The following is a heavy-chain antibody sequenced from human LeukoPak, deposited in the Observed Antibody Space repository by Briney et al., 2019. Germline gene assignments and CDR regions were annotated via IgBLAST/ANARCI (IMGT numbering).Heavy chain of an antibody. J-gene: IGHJ6*02. Sequence: GGSLRLSCAASGFTVSSNYMSWVRQAPGKGLEWVSVIYSGGTTYSADSVKGRFTISRDNSKNTLYLQMNSLRAEDTAVYYCARDYGEGYCSGGSCSLVGYYYGMDVWGQGTTVTVSS. V-gene: IGHV3-53*01. D-gene: IGHD2-15*01. CDR2: IYSGGTT. CDR3: ARDYGEGYCSGGSCSLVGYYYGMDV. CDR1: GFTVSSNY.